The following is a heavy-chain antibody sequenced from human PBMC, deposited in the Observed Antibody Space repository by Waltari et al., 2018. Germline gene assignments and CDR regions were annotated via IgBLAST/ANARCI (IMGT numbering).Heavy chain of an antibody. CDR2: INHSGST. J-gene: IGHJ6*02. CDR1: GGSFSGYY. V-gene: IGHV4-34*01. Sequence: QVQLQQWGAGLLKPSETLSLTCAVYGGSFSGYYWSWIRQPPGKGLEWIGEINHSGSTNYNPSLKSRVTISVDTSKNQFSLKLSSVTAADTAVYYCARLRYSSGYYYYYYYGMDVWGQGP. D-gene: IGHD3-22*01. CDR3: ARLRYSSGYYYYYYYGMDV.